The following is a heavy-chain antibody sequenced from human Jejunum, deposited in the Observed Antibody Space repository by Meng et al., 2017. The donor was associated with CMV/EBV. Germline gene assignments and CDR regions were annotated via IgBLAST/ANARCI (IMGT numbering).Heavy chain of an antibody. CDR2: IYWDDDK. Sequence: QITSKESVPTPVKPTQTLTLTSTFTGFSLSTSGVCVGCIPQPPGQALEWIELIYWDDDKRYSPTLKNRLTNTKDTSKNQVVLTLTNIRPVDTATYYCAHRHRLRDFDYWGQGTLVTVSS. CDR1: GFSLSTSGVC. CDR3: AHRHRLRDFDY. D-gene: IGHD4-17*01. J-gene: IGHJ4*02. V-gene: IGHV2-5*02.